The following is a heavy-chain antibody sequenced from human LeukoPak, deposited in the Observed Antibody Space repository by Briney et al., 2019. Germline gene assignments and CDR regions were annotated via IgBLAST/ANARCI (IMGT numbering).Heavy chain of an antibody. J-gene: IGHJ5*01. CDR3: AKGYSSGWYAFDS. V-gene: IGHV3-23*01. CDR2: IRDSGSRT. D-gene: IGHD6-13*01. Sequence: GGSLRLSCAASGFTFSSYAMSWIRQAPGKGLEWVSGIRDSGSRTYYADSVKGRFTISRDNSKNTMYLDMNSLRAEDTALYYCAKGYSSGWYAFDSWGQGTLVTVSS. CDR1: GFTFSSYA.